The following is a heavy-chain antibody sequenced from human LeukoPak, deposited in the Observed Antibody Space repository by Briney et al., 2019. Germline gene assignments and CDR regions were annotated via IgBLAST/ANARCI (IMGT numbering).Heavy chain of an antibody. Sequence: PGGSLRLSCAASGFTFSSYGMHWVRQAPGKGLEWVTFIHYDGTNEYYADSVKGRFTISRDNAKNTLYLQMNSLRAEDTAVYYCARVTIFGYFDSWGQGALVTVSS. V-gene: IGHV3-30*02. CDR3: ARVTIFGYFDS. CDR1: GFTFSSYG. CDR2: IHYDGTNE. D-gene: IGHD3-3*01. J-gene: IGHJ4*02.